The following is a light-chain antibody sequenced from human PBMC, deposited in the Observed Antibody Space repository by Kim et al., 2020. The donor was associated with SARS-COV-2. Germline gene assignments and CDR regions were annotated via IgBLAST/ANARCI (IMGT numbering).Light chain of an antibody. Sequence: SVTPKEKVTITSRASQSIGSSLHWYQQKPDQSPKLLIKYASQSFSGVPSRFSGSGSGKDFTLTISSLEAEDAATYYCHQSSGLPHTFGQGTKLEI. J-gene: IGKJ2*01. V-gene: IGKV6-21*01. CDR2: YAS. CDR3: HQSSGLPHT. CDR1: QSIGSS.